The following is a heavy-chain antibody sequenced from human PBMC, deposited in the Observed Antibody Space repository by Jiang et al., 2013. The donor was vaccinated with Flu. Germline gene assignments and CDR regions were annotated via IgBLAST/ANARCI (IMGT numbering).Heavy chain of an antibody. J-gene: IGHJ6*01. D-gene: IGHD4-17*01. CDR2: VNAGNGDT. CDR1: GYTFTNYA. Sequence: GAEVKKPGASVKVSCEASGYTFTNYAFHWVRQAPGQGLEWMGWVNAGNGDTKYSHKFQGRVTITRDTSASTAYMELSSLRSEDTAVYYCAKAEGNDFGDYVLNYYYY. CDR3: AKAEGNDFGDYVLNYYYY. V-gene: IGHV1-3*01.